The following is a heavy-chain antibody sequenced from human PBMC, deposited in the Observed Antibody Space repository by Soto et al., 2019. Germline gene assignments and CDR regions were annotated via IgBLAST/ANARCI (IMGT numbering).Heavy chain of an antibody. CDR3: ARTFDYYGMDV. V-gene: IGHV4-38-2*01. J-gene: IGHJ6*02. CDR2: IYHAGSV. CDR1: GYSIGSGSY. Sequence: PSETLSLTCAVSGYSIGSGSYWAWIRQSPGKGLEWIGSIYHAGSVYYNPSLNGRVALSMDTSKNHFSLKLTSVTAADTAVYYCARTFDYYGMDVWGQGTTVTVSS.